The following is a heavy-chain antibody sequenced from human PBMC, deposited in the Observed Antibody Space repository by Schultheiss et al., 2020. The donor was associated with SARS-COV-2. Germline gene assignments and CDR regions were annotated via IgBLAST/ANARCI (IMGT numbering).Heavy chain of an antibody. CDR3: AHSSAYFYYYVMDV. V-gene: IGHV2-5*02. J-gene: IGHJ6*02. CDR2: IYWDDDN. Sequence: SGPTLVKPTQTLTLTCTFSGFSLSTSGVGVGWIRQPPGKALEWLALIYWDDDNRYSPSLNNRLTITKDTSKNQVVLTMTNMDPVDTATYYCAHSSAYFYYYVMDVWGQGTTVTVSS. CDR1: GFSLSTSGVG.